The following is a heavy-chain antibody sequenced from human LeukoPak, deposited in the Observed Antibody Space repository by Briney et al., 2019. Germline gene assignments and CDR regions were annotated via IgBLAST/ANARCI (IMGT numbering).Heavy chain of an antibody. D-gene: IGHD2-2*01. CDR1: GGTFSSYA. CDR3: ARDHCSSTSCYWFDP. J-gene: IGHJ5*02. Sequence: ASVKVSCKASGGTFSSYAISWVRQAPGQGLEWMGGIIPIFGTANYAQKFQGRVTMTRDTSTSTVYMELSSLRSEDTAVYYCARDHCSSTSCYWFDPWGQGTLVTVSS. V-gene: IGHV1-69*05. CDR2: IIPIFGTA.